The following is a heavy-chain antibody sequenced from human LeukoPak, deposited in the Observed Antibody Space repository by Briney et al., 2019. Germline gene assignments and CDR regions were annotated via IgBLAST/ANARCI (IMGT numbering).Heavy chain of an antibody. D-gene: IGHD6-13*01. CDR1: GFTFSDYA. J-gene: IGHJ6*02. Sequence: GGSLRLSCTASGFTFSDYAMSWVRQAPGKGLEWVSVITGSGGNTYYADSVKGRFTISKDNSKNTVYLQMSSLRVDDTAVYYCAKAASSSWPSYYYGMDVWGQGTTVTVSS. CDR2: ITGSGGNT. CDR3: AKAASSSWPSYYYGMDV. V-gene: IGHV3-23*01.